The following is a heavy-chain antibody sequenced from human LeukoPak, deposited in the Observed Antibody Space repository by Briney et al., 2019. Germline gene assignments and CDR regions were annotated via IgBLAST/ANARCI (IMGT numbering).Heavy chain of an antibody. CDR1: GFTFSSYA. CDR2: ISGSGGST. CDR3: AKGEYYDFWSGFSYAYYFDY. J-gene: IGHJ4*02. V-gene: IGHV3-23*01. D-gene: IGHD3-3*01. Sequence: GSLRLSCAASGFTFSSYAMSWVRQAPGKGLEWVSAISGSGGSTYYADSVKGRFTISRDNSKNTLYLQMNSLRAEDTAVYYCAKGEYYDFWSGFSYAYYFDYWGQGTLVTVSS.